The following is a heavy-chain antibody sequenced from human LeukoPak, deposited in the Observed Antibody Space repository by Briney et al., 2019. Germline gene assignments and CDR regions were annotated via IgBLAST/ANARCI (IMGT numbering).Heavy chain of an antibody. CDR3: AKAPATGEGYYFYYMDV. CDR1: GFTFSDYA. D-gene: IGHD7-27*01. Sequence: GGSLRLSCAASGFASGFTFSDYAVSWVRQAPGKGPEWVASVNGRGATTYYADSVRGRFTISRDNSKNIVYLQMISLGADDTAVYFCAKAPATGEGYYFYYMDVWGKRTTVTISS. CDR2: VNGRGATT. J-gene: IGHJ6*03. V-gene: IGHV3-23*01.